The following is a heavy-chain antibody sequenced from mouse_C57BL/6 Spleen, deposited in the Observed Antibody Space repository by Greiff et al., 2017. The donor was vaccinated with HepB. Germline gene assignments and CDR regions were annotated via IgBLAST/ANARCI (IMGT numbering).Heavy chain of an antibody. V-gene: IGHV5-9*01. Sequence: VKLVESGGGLVKPGGSLKLSCAASGFTFSSYTMSWVRQTPEKRLEWVATISGGGGNTYYPDSVKGRFTISRDNAKNTLYLQMSSLRSEDTALYYCARHSLGLDYWGQGTTLTVSS. CDR1: GFTFSSYT. CDR3: ARHSLGLDY. D-gene: IGHD4-1*01. J-gene: IGHJ2*01. CDR2: ISGGGGNT.